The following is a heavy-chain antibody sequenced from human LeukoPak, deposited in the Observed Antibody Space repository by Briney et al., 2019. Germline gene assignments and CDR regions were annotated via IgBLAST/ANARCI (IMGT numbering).Heavy chain of an antibody. J-gene: IGHJ3*02. Sequence: SETLSLTCIVSGYSISTGYYWGWIRQPPGKGLEWIGGIFHSGSTYYNPSLKSRVTISVDMSKNQFSLNLTSVTAADTAVYYCMRANYYYGWDQAERAFDIWGQGTMVTVSS. V-gene: IGHV4-38-2*02. CDR3: MRANYYYGWDQAERAFDI. CDR2: IFHSGST. D-gene: IGHD3-16*01. CDR1: GYSISTGYY.